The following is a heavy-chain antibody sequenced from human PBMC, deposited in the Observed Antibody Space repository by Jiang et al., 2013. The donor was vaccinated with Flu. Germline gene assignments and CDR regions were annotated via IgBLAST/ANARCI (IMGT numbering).Heavy chain of an antibody. J-gene: IGHJ5*02. Sequence: KSRVTISVDTSKNQFSLKLSSVTAADTAVYYCARGIVATIPSWFDPWGQGTLVTVSS. V-gene: IGHV4-39*07. D-gene: IGHD5-12*01. CDR3: ARGIVATIPSWFDP.